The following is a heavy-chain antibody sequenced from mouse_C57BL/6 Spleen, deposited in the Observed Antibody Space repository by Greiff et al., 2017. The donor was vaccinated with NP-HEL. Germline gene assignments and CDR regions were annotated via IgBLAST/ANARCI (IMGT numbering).Heavy chain of an antibody. CDR1: GYTFTSYW. V-gene: IGHV1-72*01. Sequence: QVQLQQPGAELVKPGASVKLSCKASGYTFTSYWMHWVKQRPGRGLEWIGRIDPNSGGTKYNEKLKSKATLTVDKPSSTAYMQLSSLTSEDSAVYYCARPYGSSPVYAMDYWGQGTSVTVSS. J-gene: IGHJ4*01. CDR3: ARPYGSSPVYAMDY. D-gene: IGHD1-1*01. CDR2: IDPNSGGT.